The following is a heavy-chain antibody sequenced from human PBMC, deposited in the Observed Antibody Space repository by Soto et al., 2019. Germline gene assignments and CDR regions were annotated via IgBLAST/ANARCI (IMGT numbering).Heavy chain of an antibody. D-gene: IGHD5-18*01. Sequence: SLRISSQTCVLSFEDYGMYGLRQAAGKGLEWVSVISWHSGNIADADAVKGRFTISRDNAKNSLYLQMNSLRVDDPAVYYCVKEGDKAAILPYFAHWAQGTPVTVSS. CDR2: ISWHSGNI. CDR3: VKEGDKAAILPYFAH. V-gene: IGHV3-9*01. CDR1: VLSFEDYG. J-gene: IGHJ4*02.